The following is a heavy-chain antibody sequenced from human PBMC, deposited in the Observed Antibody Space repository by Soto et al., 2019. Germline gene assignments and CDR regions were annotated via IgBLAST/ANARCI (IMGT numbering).Heavy chain of an antibody. CDR2: IYSGGST. V-gene: IGHV3-53*02. CDR1: GFTVRSSY. J-gene: IGHJ6*02. CDR3: ARDLSTAMIPAAYDYHSGMGV. Sequence: EVQLVETGGGLIQPGGSLRLSCVASGFTVRSSYMSWVRQAPGKGLEWVSIIYSGGSTYYADSVKGRFTISRDNSKNTLYLQMNSRRAEDTAVYYCARDLSTAMIPAAYDYHSGMGVWGQGTTVTVSS. D-gene: IGHD5-18*01.